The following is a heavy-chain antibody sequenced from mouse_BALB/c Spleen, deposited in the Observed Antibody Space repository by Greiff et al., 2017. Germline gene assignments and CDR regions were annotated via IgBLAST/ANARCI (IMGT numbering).Heavy chain of an antibody. CDR1: GYSITSDYA. Sequence: DVQLQESGPGLVKPSQSLSLTCTVTGYSITSDYAWNWIRQFPGNKLEWMGYISYSGSTSYNPSLKSRISITRDTSKNQFFLQLNSVTTEDTATYYCARRAPSSSYDYYAMDYWGQGTSVTVSS. J-gene: IGHJ4*01. CDR3: ARRAPSSSYDYYAMDY. V-gene: IGHV3-2*02. D-gene: IGHD1-1*01. CDR2: ISYSGST.